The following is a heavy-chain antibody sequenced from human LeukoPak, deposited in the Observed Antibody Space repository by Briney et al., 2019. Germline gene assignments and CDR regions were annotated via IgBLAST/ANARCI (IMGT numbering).Heavy chain of an antibody. J-gene: IGHJ3*02. V-gene: IGHV3-73*01. CDR2: IRSKANSYAT. D-gene: IGHD3-22*01. Sequence: GGSLRLSCAASGFTFSGSAMHWVRQASGKWLEWVGRIRSKANSYATAYAASVKGRFTISRDDSKNTAYLQMNSLKTEDTAVYYCTRQHNYYDSSGYLRDNAFDIWGQGTMVTVSS. CDR1: GFTFSGSA. CDR3: TRQHNYYDSSGYLRDNAFDI.